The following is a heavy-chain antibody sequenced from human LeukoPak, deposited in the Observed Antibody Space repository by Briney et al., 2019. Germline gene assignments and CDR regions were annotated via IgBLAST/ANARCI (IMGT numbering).Heavy chain of an antibody. Sequence: LSLTCTVSGYSISSGYYWGWIRQPPGKGLEWVSYISSSSSTIYYADSVKGRFTISRDNAKNSVHLQMNSLRAEDTAVYYCATRHCSIAACRASSYKCMDDWGKGTTVTVSS. J-gene: IGHJ6*04. CDR3: ATRHCSIAACRASSYKCMDD. D-gene: IGHD2-2*01. V-gene: IGHV3-11*04. CDR2: ISSSSSTI. CDR1: GYSISSGYY.